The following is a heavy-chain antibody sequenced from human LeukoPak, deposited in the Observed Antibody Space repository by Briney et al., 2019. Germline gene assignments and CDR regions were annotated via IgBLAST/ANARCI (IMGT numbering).Heavy chain of an antibody. V-gene: IGHV4-59*01. Sequence: SETLSLTCTVPGGSISSYYWSWIRQPPGKGLEWIGYIYYSGSTNYNPSLKSRVTISVDTSKNQFSLKLSSVTAADTAVYYCARAENSYAEYYFDYWGQGTLVTVSS. CDR3: ARAENSYAEYYFDY. CDR2: IYYSGST. CDR1: GGSISSYY. J-gene: IGHJ4*02. D-gene: IGHD5-18*01.